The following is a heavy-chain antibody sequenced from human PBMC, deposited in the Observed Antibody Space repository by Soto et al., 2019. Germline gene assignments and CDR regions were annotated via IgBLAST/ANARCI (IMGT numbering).Heavy chain of an antibody. D-gene: IGHD4-17*01. Sequence: QDQLVQSGAEVKKPGSSVKVSCKASGGTFSSHTFSWVRQAPGQGLEWMGRIIPALGTATYAQKFQGRVTITADESATPVYMELNSLRSEDTAVYYFARPDFGDYWYFDLWGRGTLVTVSS. J-gene: IGHJ2*01. CDR1: GGTFSSHT. V-gene: IGHV1-69*08. CDR3: ARPDFGDYWYFDL. CDR2: IIPALGTA.